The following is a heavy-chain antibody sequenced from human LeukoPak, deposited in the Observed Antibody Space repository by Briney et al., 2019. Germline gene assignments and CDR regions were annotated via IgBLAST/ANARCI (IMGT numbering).Heavy chain of an antibody. D-gene: IGHD3-22*01. CDR1: GLTFSSYW. CDR3: ARDDTHYGSSGSFYDAFDI. J-gene: IGHJ3*02. Sequence: GGSLRLSCAASGLTFSSYWMSWVRQAPGKGLEWVANIKQDGTEKYYVDSVKGRFTISRDNAKNSLYLQMNSLRAEDTAVYYCARDDTHYGSSGSFYDAFDIWGQGTMVTVSS. CDR2: IKQDGTEK. V-gene: IGHV3-7*01.